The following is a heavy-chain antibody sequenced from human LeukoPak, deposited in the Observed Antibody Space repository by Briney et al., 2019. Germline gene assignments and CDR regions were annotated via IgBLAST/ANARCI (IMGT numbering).Heavy chain of an antibody. CDR2: IRYGGSNK. J-gene: IGHJ4*02. CDR1: GFTFSSYG. Sequence: GGSLRLSCAASGFTFSSYGMHWVRQAPGKGLEWVAFIRYGGSNKYYADSVKGRFTISRDNSKNTLYLQMNSLRAEDTAVYYCAKDGFCSSTSCYTLSFDYWGQGTLVTVSS. CDR3: AKDGFCSSTSCYTLSFDY. V-gene: IGHV3-30*02. D-gene: IGHD2-2*02.